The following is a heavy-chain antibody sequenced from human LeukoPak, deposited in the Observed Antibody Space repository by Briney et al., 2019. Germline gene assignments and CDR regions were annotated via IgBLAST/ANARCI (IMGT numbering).Heavy chain of an antibody. CDR3: ARDPRWAPNDSSGYFTY. Sequence: GRSLSLSCAASGLTFSSYAMHWVRQAPGNGLEWVAVISYDGSNKYYADSVKGRFTISRDNSKNTLYLQMNSLRAEDTAVYYCARDPRWAPNDSSGYFTYWGQGTLVTVSS. V-gene: IGHV3-30*04. D-gene: IGHD3-22*01. CDR1: GLTFSSYA. CDR2: ISYDGSNK. J-gene: IGHJ4*02.